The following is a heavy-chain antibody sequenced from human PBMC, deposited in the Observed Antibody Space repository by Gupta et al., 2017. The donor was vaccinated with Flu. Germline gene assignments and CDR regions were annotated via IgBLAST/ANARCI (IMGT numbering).Heavy chain of an antibody. CDR3: ALPPRHYHLYFDL. J-gene: IGHJ2*01. D-gene: IGHD1-26*01. Sequence: QVQLVQSGAEVKPPGASIRVSCKTYGYTFHENLITWVRQAPGHGLEWMGRVNPNIGGTNYAQKFQGRVTMTSDTSTSTAFMELSRLTSDDTGVYYCALPPRHYHLYFDLWGRGTRVTVSS. V-gene: IGHV1-2*05. CDR2: VNPNIGGT. CDR1: GYTFHENL.